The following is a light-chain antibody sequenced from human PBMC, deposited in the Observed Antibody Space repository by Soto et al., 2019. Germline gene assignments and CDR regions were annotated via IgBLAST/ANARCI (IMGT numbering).Light chain of an antibody. CDR1: QSVRSY. CDR3: QKRSDWPLT. Sequence: EIVMTQSPATLSVSPVEISTIYCMASQSVRSYLAWYKPKPGQAPRLLIYDASNRATGIPARFSGIGSGKDGTLTISSIEPEEVAVDYGQKRSDWPLTGGGGNKGDIK. V-gene: IGKV3-11*01. J-gene: IGKJ4*01. CDR2: DAS.